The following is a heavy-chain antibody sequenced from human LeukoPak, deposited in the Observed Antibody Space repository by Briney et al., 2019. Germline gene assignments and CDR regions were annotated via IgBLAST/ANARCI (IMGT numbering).Heavy chain of an antibody. V-gene: IGHV5-51*01. CDR2: IYPGESET. Sequence: PGESLKISCKGSGYSFTSYCIGWVRQMPGKGLEWMGIIYPGESETRYSPSVQGQVTISADESVSTAYLQWSSLKASDTAMYYCARLGREMATITGHFDYWGQGTLVTVSS. CDR3: ARLGREMATITGHFDY. CDR1: GYSFTSYC. J-gene: IGHJ4*02. D-gene: IGHD5-24*01.